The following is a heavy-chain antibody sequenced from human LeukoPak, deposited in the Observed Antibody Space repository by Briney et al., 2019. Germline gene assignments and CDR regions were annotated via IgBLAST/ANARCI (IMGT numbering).Heavy chain of an antibody. CDR2: IYYRGST. J-gene: IGHJ4*02. CDR3: ARGRSTDLFDY. D-gene: IGHD6-6*01. CDR1: GGSISSYY. Sequence: SETLSLTCTVSGGSISSYYWSWIRQPPGKGLEWIGYIYYRGSTHHNPSLKSRVTMSVDTSKKQFSLKSSSVTAADTAVYYCARGRSTDLFDYWGQGTLVTVSS. V-gene: IGHV4-59*01.